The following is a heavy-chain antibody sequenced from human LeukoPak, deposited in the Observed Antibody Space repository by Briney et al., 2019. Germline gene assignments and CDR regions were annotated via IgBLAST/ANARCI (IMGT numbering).Heavy chain of an antibody. J-gene: IGHJ5*02. CDR3: ARAPLYNWFDP. Sequence: GASVKVSCKASGYTFTSYDINWVRQATGRGLEWMGWMDPNSGNTGYAQKFQGRVTMTRNTSISTAYMELSSLRSEDTAVYYCARAPLYNWFDPWGQGTLVTVSS. CDR1: GYTFTSYD. CDR2: MDPNSGNT. V-gene: IGHV1-8*01.